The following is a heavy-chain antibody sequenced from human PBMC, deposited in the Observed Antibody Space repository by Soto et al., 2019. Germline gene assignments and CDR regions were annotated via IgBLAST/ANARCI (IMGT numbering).Heavy chain of an antibody. Sequence: EVQLVESGGGLVQPGGSLRLSCGASGFTFSTYSMNWVRQAPGKGLEWVSYISSSSSTISYADSVKGRFTISRDNAKNSLFLQMDSVRDEDTAVYDCARGTSSPDVWGQGTTVTVSS. CDR1: GFTFSTYS. J-gene: IGHJ6*02. CDR2: ISSSSSTI. V-gene: IGHV3-48*02. CDR3: ARGTSSPDV.